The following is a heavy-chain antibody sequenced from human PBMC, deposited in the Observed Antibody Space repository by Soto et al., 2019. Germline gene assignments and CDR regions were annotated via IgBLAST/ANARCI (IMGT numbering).Heavy chain of an antibody. Sequence: EVQLVESGGGLVQPGGSLRLSCAASGFTFSSYWMHWVRQAPGKGLVWVSRINSDGSSTNYADSVKGRFTISRDNARNTLYLYMNSLRADDTAVYYCTRDYADSFDIWGQGTMVTVSS. CDR2: INSDGSST. V-gene: IGHV3-74*01. CDR3: TRDYADSFDI. D-gene: IGHD3-16*01. CDR1: GFTFSSYW. J-gene: IGHJ3*02.